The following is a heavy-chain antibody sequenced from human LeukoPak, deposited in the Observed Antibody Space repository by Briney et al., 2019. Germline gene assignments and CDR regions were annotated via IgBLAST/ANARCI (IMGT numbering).Heavy chain of an antibody. CDR2: IYYSGST. CDR1: GGSISSSSYY. D-gene: IGHD3-22*01. CDR3: ARQLYGGYYPNYFDY. V-gene: IGHV4-39*01. Sequence: PSETLSLTCTVSGGSISSSSYYWGWSRQPPGKGLEWIGSIYYSGSTYYNPSLKSRVTISVDTSKNQFSLKLSSVTAADTAVYYCARQLYGGYYPNYFDYWGQGTLVTVSS. J-gene: IGHJ4*02.